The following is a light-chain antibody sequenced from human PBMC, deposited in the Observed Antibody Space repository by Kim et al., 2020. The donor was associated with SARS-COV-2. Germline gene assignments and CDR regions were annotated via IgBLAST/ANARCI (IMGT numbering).Light chain of an antibody. J-gene: IGKJ5*01. CDR3: QQVNSYPIT. Sequence: DIQLTQSPSFLSASVGDIVTITCRASQGISSYLAWYQQKPGKAPNLLIYAASTLQSGVPSRFSGSGSGTEFTLTISSLQPEDFATYYCQQVNSYPITFGQGTRLEIK. CDR2: AAS. CDR1: QGISSY. V-gene: IGKV1-9*01.